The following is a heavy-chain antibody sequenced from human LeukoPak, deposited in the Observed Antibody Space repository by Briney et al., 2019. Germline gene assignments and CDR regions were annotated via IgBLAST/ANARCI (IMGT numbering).Heavy chain of an antibody. CDR3: ARDDSGGDSTDAFDI. CDR2: ISYDGSNK. CDR1: GFTFSSYG. D-gene: IGHD2-21*02. Sequence: GGSLRLSCAASGFTFSSYGMHWVRQAPGKGLEWVAVISYDGSNKYYADSVKGRFTISRDNAKNSLYLQMNSLRAEDTAVYYCARDDSGGDSTDAFDIWGQGTMVTVSS. J-gene: IGHJ3*02. V-gene: IGHV3-30*03.